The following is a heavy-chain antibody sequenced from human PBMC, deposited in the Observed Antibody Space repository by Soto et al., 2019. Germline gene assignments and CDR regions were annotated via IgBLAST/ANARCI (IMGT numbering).Heavy chain of an antibody. CDR1: GDSVSSNSVA. D-gene: IGHD3-3*01. J-gene: IGHJ6*02. V-gene: IGHV6-1*01. CDR3: ARDHIRAWRPNVFYYSGMDV. Sequence: QVQLQQSGPGLVKPSQILSLTCAISGDSVSSNSVAWNWLRQSPTRGLEWLGRTYLRSTWNSDYADSVKSRITINSDTSKNQISLQLNSVTPDDTAVYYCARDHIRAWRPNVFYYSGMDVWGQGTTVTVSS. CDR2: TYLRSTWNS.